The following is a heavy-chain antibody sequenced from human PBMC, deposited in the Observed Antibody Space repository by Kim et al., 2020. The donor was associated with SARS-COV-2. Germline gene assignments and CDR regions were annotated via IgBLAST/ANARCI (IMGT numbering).Heavy chain of an antibody. D-gene: IGHD3-22*01. Sequence: AQKFQGRVTMTRNTSISTAYMELSSLRSEDTAVYYCARGPITMIGRSFDPWGQGTLVTVSS. V-gene: IGHV1-8*01. CDR3: ARGPITMIGRSFDP. J-gene: IGHJ5*02.